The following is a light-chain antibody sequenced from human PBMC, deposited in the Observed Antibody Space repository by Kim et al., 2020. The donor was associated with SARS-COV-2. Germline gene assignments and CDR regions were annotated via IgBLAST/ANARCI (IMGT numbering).Light chain of an antibody. J-gene: IGKJ4*01. CDR1: QSVSSTY. V-gene: IGKV3-20*01. CDR3: QQYGTSPLT. Sequence: LSPGEQAPLSCRASQSVSSTYLAWYQQKPGQPPRLLIYGASSRATGIPDRFSGSWSGTDFTLTISRLEPEDFAVYYCQQYGTSPLTFGGGTKLEI. CDR2: GAS.